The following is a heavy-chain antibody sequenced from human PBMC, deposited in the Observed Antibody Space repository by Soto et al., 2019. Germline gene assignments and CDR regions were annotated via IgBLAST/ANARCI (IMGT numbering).Heavy chain of an antibody. CDR1: GFTFESYS. CDR3: AKVHLYDSSGWLDH. J-gene: IGHJ4*02. V-gene: IGHV3-21*01. Sequence: GGSLRLSCAVSGFTFESYSMNWVRQAPGKGLEWVASISGNNYYIFYADSVKGRFSISRDNALNSAFLQMNSLRVEDTAVYYCAKVHLYDSSGWLDHWGQGTLVTVSS. D-gene: IGHD3-22*01. CDR2: ISGNNYYI.